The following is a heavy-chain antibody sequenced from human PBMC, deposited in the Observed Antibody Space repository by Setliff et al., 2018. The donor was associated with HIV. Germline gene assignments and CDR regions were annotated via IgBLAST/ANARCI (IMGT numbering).Heavy chain of an antibody. J-gene: IGHJ6*03. CDR2: ITHSGST. V-gene: IGHV4-34*01. CDR3: ARGFSGDYLFTGYMDV. CDR1: GGSFINYY. D-gene: IGHD3-22*01. Sequence: SETLSLTCAVYGGSFINYYWSWIRQSPGKGLEWIGEITHSGSTNYNPSLKSRVTISVDTSKNQFSLKLTSVTAADTAVYYCARGFSGDYLFTGYMDVWGKGTTVTVSS.